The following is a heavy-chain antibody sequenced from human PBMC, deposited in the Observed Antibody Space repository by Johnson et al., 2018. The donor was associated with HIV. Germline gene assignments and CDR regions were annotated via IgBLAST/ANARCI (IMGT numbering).Heavy chain of an antibody. CDR3: AKNGAPDNWNYHDAFDI. V-gene: IGHV3-30-3*02. CDR1: GFTFSSYA. J-gene: IGHJ3*02. D-gene: IGHD1-7*01. Sequence: VHLVESGGGVVQPGRSLRLSCAASGFTFSSYAMHWVRQAPGKGLEWVAVISYDGSNKYYADSVKGRFTISRDNSKNTLYLQMNSLRAEDTAVYYCAKNGAPDNWNYHDAFDIWGQGTMVTVAS. CDR2: ISYDGSNK.